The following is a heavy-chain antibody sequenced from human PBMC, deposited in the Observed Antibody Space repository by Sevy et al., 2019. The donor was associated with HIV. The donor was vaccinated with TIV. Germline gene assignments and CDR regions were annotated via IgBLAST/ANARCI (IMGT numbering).Heavy chain of an antibody. V-gene: IGHV3-30-3*01. CDR2: ISYDGSNK. CDR3: ARARAGNIAVGEGHY. J-gene: IGHJ4*02. CDR1: GFTFSSYA. Sequence: GGSLRLSCAASGFTFSSYAMHWVRQAPGKGLEWVAVISYDGSNKYYADSVKGRFTISRDNSKNTLYLQMNSLRAEDTAGYYCARARAGNIAVGEGHYWGQGTLVTVSS. D-gene: IGHD6-19*01.